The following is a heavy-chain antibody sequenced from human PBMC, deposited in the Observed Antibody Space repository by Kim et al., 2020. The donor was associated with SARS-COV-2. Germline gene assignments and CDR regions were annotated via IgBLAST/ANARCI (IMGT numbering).Heavy chain of an antibody. V-gene: IGHV3-23*01. CDR2: ISGSGGST. CDR1: GFTFSSYA. CDR3: AKGVTNQPSWFDP. Sequence: GGSLRLSCAASGFTFSSYAMSWVRQAPGKGLEWVSGISGSGGSTYYADPVKGRFSISRDNYNNKVYLEMNSLRAEDTAVYYCAKGVTNQPSWFDPCGQGT. D-gene: IGHD4-17*01. J-gene: IGHJ5*02.